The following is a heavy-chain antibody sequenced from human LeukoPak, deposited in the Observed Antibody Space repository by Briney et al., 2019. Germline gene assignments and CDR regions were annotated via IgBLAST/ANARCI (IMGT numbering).Heavy chain of an antibody. J-gene: IGHJ4*02. Sequence: GRSLRLSCAASGFTFSSYAMHWVRQAPGKGLEWVAVISYDGSNKYYADSVKGRFTISRDNSKNTLYLQMNSLRAEDTAVYYCARDYNYGDYIPFDYWGQGTLVTVSS. V-gene: IGHV3-30-3*01. CDR1: GFTFSSYA. D-gene: IGHD4-17*01. CDR3: ARDYNYGDYIPFDY. CDR2: ISYDGSNK.